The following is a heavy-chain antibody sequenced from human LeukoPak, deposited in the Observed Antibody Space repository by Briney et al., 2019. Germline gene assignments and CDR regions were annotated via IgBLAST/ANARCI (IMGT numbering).Heavy chain of an antibody. CDR2: IYTSGST. J-gene: IGHJ5*02. Sequence: SQTLSLTCTVSGGSISSDSYYWSWIRQPAGKGLEWIGLIYTSGSTNYNPSLKSRVTISVDTSKNQFSLKLSSVTAADTAVYYCARDITLSGYYFPWFDPWGQGTLVTVSS. D-gene: IGHD3-3*01. CDR1: GGSISSDSYY. V-gene: IGHV4-61*02. CDR3: ARDITLSGYYFPWFDP.